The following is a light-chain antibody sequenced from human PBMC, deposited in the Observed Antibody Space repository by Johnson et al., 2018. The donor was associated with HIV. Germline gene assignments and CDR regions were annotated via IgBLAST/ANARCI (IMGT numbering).Light chain of an antibody. Sequence: QSVLTQPPSVSAAPGQKVTISCSGSSSNIGNTYVSWYQQLPGTAPKLLIYDINKRPSGIPDRFSGSKSGTSATLGITGLQTGDEADYFCGTWASSLSVLFGTGTKVTVL. J-gene: IGLJ1*01. CDR1: SSNIGNTY. CDR2: DIN. V-gene: IGLV1-51*01. CDR3: GTWASSLSVL.